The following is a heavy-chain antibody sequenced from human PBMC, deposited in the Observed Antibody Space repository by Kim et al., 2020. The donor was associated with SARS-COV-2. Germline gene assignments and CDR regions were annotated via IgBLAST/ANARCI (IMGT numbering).Heavy chain of an antibody. Sequence: GGSLRHSCAASGFTFSSYAMHWVRQAPGKGLEWVALISYDGSNKYYADSVKGRFTISRDNSKNTLYVQMNSLRAEDTAVYYCARDGGGWFDPWGQGTLVTVSS. J-gene: IGHJ5*02. CDR1: GFTFSSYA. D-gene: IGHD3-3*01. CDR3: ARDGGGWFDP. V-gene: IGHV3-30*04. CDR2: ISYDGSNK.